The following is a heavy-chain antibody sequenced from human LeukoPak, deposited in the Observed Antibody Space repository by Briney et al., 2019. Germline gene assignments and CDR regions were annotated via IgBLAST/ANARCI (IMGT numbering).Heavy chain of an antibody. V-gene: IGHV3-30*03. D-gene: IGHD6-25*01. CDR3: VREVGSSGGLDY. CDR2: ISYDGSNK. J-gene: IGHJ4*02. Sequence: GGSLRLSCAASGFSFSSCGMHWVRQAPGKGLEWVAVISYDGSNKYYGGSVKGRFTISRDNAQNSLYLQMDSLRAEDTAVYYCVREVGSSGGLDYWGQGTLVTVSS. CDR1: GFSFSSCG.